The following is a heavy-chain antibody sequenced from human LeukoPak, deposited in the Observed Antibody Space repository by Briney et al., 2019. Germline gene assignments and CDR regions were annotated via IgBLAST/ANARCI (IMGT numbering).Heavy chain of an antibody. CDR1: GGTLSSYA. J-gene: IGHJ4*02. CDR2: IIPIFGTA. Sequence: GSSVKVSCKASGGTLSSYAISWVRQAPGQGLEWMGGIIPIFGTANYAQKFQGRVTITTDESTSTAYMELSSLRSEDTAVYYCASDLGQVGSGSYYLDYWGQGTLVTVSS. CDR3: ASDLGQVGSGSYYLDY. D-gene: IGHD3-10*01. V-gene: IGHV1-69*05.